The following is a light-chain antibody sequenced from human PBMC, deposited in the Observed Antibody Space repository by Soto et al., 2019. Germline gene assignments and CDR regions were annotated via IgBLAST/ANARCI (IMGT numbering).Light chain of an antibody. CDR3: MGALQSPPP. V-gene: IGKV2-28*01. CDR2: LGS. CDR1: QSLLHSNGYNY. Sequence: DIVMTQSPVSLPVTPGEPASISCRSSQSLLHSNGYNYLDWYLQKPGQSPQLLIYLGSNRASGVPDRFSASASGTDFTLTISRVEAEDVGVYYCMGALQSPPPFGQGTKVEIK. J-gene: IGKJ1*01.